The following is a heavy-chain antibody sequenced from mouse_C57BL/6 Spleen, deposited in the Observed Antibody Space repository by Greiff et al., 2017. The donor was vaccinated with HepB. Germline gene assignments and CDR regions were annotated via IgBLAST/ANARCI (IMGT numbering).Heavy chain of an antibody. CDR2: INPSNGGT. CDR1: GYTFTSYW. J-gene: IGHJ1*03. Sequence: QVQLQQPGTELVKPGASVKLSCKASGYTFTSYWMHWVKQRPGQGLEWIGNINPSNGGTNYNEKFQSKATLTVDKYSSTASMQLSSLTSEDSSVYYCASTVVARYWYFDVWGTGTTVTVSS. D-gene: IGHD1-1*01. V-gene: IGHV1-53*01. CDR3: ASTVVARYWYFDV.